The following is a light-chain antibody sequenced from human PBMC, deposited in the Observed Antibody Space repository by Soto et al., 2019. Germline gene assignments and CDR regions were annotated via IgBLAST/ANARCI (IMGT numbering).Light chain of an antibody. CDR1: SSDVGGYNR. J-gene: IGLJ2*01. CDR2: EVS. Sequence: QSALTQPPSVSGSPGQSVTISCTGTSSDVGGYNRVSWYQQPPGTAPKLMIYEVSNRPSGVPDRFSGSKSGNTASLTISGLQAEDEAHYYCCSYTDSSTFVFGGGTKLTVL. V-gene: IGLV2-18*02. CDR3: CSYTDSSTFV.